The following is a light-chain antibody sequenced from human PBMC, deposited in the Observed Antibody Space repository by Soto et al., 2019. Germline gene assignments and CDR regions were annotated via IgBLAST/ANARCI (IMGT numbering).Light chain of an antibody. V-gene: IGLV1-40*01. Sequence: QSVLTQPPSVSGAPGQRVTISCTGSSSNIGAGYDVHWYQQLPGTAPKLLIYGISNRPSGVPDRFSGSKSGTSAALAITGLQAEDEADYYCQSYDGSLSGWVFGGGTKPTVL. CDR1: SSNIGAGYD. CDR3: QSYDGSLSGWV. J-gene: IGLJ3*02. CDR2: GIS.